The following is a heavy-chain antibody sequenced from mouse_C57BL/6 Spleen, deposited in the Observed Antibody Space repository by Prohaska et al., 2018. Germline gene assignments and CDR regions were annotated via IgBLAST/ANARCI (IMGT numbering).Heavy chain of an antibody. CDR2: IDPSDSYT. D-gene: IGHD2-4*01. CDR3: ARSGGLRAWFAY. Sequence: QVQLQQPGAELVKPGASVKLSCKASGYTFTSYWMQWVKQRPGQGLEWIGEIDPSDSYTNYNQKFKGKATLTVDTSSSTAYMQLSSLTSEDSAVYYCARSGGLRAWFAYWGQGTLVTVSA. V-gene: IGHV1-50*01. CDR1: GYTFTSYW. J-gene: IGHJ3*01.